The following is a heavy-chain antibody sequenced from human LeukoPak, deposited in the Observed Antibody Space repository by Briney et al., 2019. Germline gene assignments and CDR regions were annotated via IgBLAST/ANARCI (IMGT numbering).Heavy chain of an antibody. CDR3: ARSSIAARGTPDY. V-gene: IGHV4-38-2*01. Sequence: PSETLSLTCAVSGYSISSGYYWGWIRQPPGKGLEWIGSIYHSGSTYYNPSLKSRATISVDTSKNQFSLKLSSVTAADTAVYYCARSSIAARGTPDYWGQGTLVTVSS. J-gene: IGHJ4*02. D-gene: IGHD6-6*01. CDR2: IYHSGST. CDR1: GYSISSGYY.